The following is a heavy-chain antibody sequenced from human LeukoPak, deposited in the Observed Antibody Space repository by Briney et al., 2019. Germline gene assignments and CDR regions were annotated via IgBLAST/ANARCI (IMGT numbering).Heavy chain of an antibody. D-gene: IGHD3-10*01. CDR3: AIPPLSGTGSSRPLAEIVV. Sequence: PGGSLRLSCAASGFNFSMYSLNWVRQAPGKGLEWVSYISHTGSTISYADSVKGRFTLSRDNAKNSLYLQMNSLRADDTAVYYCAIPPLSGTGSSRPLAEIVVWGQGATVTVSS. CDR2: ISHTGSTI. J-gene: IGHJ6*02. CDR1: GFNFSMYS. V-gene: IGHV3-48*04.